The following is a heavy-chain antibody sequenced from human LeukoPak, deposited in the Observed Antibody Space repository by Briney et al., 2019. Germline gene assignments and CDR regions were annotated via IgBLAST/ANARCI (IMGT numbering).Heavy chain of an antibody. D-gene: IGHD3-22*01. V-gene: IGHV3-48*03. CDR3: ARDFHRRLYDSSGYYLY. Sequence: GGSLRLSCAASGFTFSSYEMNWVRQAPGKELEWVSYISSSGRSINYADSVRGRFTISRDNGKNSLYLQMNSLRAEDTAVYYCARDFHRRLYDSSGYYLYWGQGTLVTVSS. J-gene: IGHJ4*02. CDR2: ISSSGRSI. CDR1: GFTFSSYE.